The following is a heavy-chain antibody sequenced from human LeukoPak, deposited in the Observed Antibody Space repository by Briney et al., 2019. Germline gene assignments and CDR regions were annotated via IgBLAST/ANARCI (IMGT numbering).Heavy chain of an antibody. V-gene: IGHV1-2*02. CDR2: INPNSGGT. D-gene: IGHD3/OR15-3a*01. Sequence: ASVKVSCKASGYTFTGYYMHWVRQAPGQGLEWMGWINPNSGGTNYAQKFQGRVTMTRDTSISTAYMELSRLRSDDTAVYYCARDFSPLSRTGAFDIWGQGTMVTVSS. CDR1: GYTFTGYY. J-gene: IGHJ3*02. CDR3: ARDFSPLSRTGAFDI.